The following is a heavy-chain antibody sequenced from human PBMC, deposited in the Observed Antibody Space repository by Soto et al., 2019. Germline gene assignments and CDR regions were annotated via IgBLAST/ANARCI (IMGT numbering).Heavy chain of an antibody. Sequence: EVQLLESGGGLVQPGGSLRLSCAASGFTFSSYAMSWVRQAPGKGLEWVSAISGSGGSTYYADSVKGRFTISRDNSKNTLYLQMNSLRAEDTAVYYCAKDLRAINSSGWIDAFDIWGQGTMVTVSS. D-gene: IGHD6-19*01. CDR3: AKDLRAINSSGWIDAFDI. CDR1: GFTFSSYA. J-gene: IGHJ3*02. V-gene: IGHV3-23*01. CDR2: ISGSGGST.